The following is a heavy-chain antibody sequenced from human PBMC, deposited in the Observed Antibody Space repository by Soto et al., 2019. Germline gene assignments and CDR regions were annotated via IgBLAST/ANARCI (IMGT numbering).Heavy chain of an antibody. CDR1: GFTFSSYS. CDR2: ISSSSSYI. V-gene: IGHV3-21*01. CDR3: ARGGACSGGSCYRDAFDI. J-gene: IGHJ3*02. D-gene: IGHD2-15*01. Sequence: EVQLVESGGGLVKPGGFLRLSCAASGFTFSSYSMNWVRQAPGKGLEWVSSISSSSSYIYYADSVKGRFTISRDNAKNSLYLQMNSLRAEDTAVYYCARGGACSGGSCYRDAFDIWGQGTMVTVSS.